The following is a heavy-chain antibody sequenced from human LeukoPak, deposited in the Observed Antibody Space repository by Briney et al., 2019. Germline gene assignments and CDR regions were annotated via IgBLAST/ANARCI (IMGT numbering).Heavy chain of an antibody. CDR3: ARVGGH. V-gene: IGHV3-53*01. J-gene: IGHJ4*02. D-gene: IGHD3-10*01. CDR2: IYSGGST. CDR1: GFTFSSYW. Sequence: GGSLRLSCAASGFTFSSYWMHWVRQAPGKGLVWVSVIYSGGSTYYAESVRGRFTISRDNSKNTLYLQMNSLRVEDTAVYYCARVGGHWGQGTLVTVSS.